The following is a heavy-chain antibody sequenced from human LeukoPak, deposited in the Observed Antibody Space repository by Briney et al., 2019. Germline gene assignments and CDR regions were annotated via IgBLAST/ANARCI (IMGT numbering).Heavy chain of an antibody. J-gene: IGHJ5*02. CDR1: GLTVSNHW. CDR2: VREERGQE. D-gene: IGHD5-18*01. CDR3: ASLDTAKQPLANH. Sequence: TGGSLRLSCVASGLTVSNHWMSWVRQAPGNGLEWVANVREERGQEYYVDSVKGRFTISKNSAKNSLYLQMNTLRVEDTAMYYCASLDTAKQPLANHWGQGTLVTVSS. V-gene: IGHV3-7*03.